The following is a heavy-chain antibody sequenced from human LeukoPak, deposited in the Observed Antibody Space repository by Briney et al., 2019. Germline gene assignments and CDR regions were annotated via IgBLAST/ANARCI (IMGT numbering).Heavy chain of an antibody. Sequence: PSETLSLTCTVSGGSISSYYWSWIRQPPGKGLEWIGYIYYSGTTNYNPSLKSRVTISVDTSKNLFSLKLSSVTAADTAVYYCAGGVYIAAAQYGYWGQGTLVTVSS. CDR1: GGSISSYY. D-gene: IGHD6-13*01. CDR3: AGGVYIAAAQYGY. J-gene: IGHJ4*02. V-gene: IGHV4-59*01. CDR2: IYYSGTT.